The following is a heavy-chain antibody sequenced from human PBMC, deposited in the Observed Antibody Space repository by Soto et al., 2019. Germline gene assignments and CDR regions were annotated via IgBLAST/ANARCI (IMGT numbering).Heavy chain of an antibody. Sequence: VASVKVSCKASGYTFTSYYMHWVRQAPGQGLEWMGIINPSGGSTRYAQKLQGRVTMTRDTSTSTVYMELSSLRSEDTAVYYCATYCITTSCPPYWGQGTLVTVSS. CDR1: GYTFTSYY. D-gene: IGHD2-2*01. J-gene: IGHJ4*02. V-gene: IGHV1-46*01. CDR3: ATYCITTSCPPY. CDR2: INPSGGST.